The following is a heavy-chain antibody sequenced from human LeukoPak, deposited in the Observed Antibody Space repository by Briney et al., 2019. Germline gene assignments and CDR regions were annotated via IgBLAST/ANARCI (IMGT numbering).Heavy chain of an antibody. CDR1: GGSISSYY. CDR2: IYYSGST. V-gene: IGHV4-59*08. Sequence: SETLSLTCTVSGGSISSYYWSWIRQPPGKGLERIGYIYYSGSTNYNPSLKSRVTISVDTSKNQFSLKLSSVTAADTAVYYCARSRGYSYGTTFLDYWGQGTLVTVSS. CDR3: ARSRGYSYGTTFLDY. J-gene: IGHJ4*02. D-gene: IGHD5-18*01.